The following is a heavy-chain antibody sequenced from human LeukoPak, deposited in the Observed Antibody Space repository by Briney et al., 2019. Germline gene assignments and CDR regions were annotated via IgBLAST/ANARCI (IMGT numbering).Heavy chain of an antibody. CDR3: AREEGAPIAAANI. CDR1: GFTFSSYE. J-gene: IGHJ3*02. CDR2: ISSSGNTI. D-gene: IGHD6-13*01. Sequence: GGSLRLSCAASGFTFSSYEMNWVRQAPGKGLEWVSYISSSGNTIYYADSVKGRFTISRDNAKNSLYLQMNSLRAEDTAFYYCAREEGAPIAAANIWGLGTKVTVSS. V-gene: IGHV3-48*03.